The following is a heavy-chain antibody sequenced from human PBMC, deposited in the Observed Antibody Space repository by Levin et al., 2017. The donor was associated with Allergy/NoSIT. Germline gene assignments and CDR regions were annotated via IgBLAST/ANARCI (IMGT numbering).Heavy chain of an antibody. V-gene: IGHV3-11*01. CDR3: ARSRPVHYYYYYGMDV. CDR2: ISSSGSTI. J-gene: IGHJ6*02. CDR1: GFTFSDYY. Sequence: GGSLRLSCAASGFTFSDYYMSWIRQAPGKGLEWVSYISSSGSTIYYADSVKGRFTISRDNAKNSLYLQMNSLRAEDTAVYYCARSRPVHYYYYYGMDVWGQGTTVTVSS.